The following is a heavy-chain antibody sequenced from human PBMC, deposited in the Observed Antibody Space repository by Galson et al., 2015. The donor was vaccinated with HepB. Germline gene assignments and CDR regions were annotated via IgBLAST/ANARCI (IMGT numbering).Heavy chain of an antibody. D-gene: IGHD6-13*01. V-gene: IGHV3-30*04. CDR1: GFTFSSYA. J-gene: IGHJ4*02. Sequence: SLRLSCAASGFTFSSYAMHWVRQAPGKGLEWVAVISYDGSNKYYADSVKGRFTISRDNSKNTLYLQMNSLRAEDTAVYYCARAWYRHYFDYWGQGTLVTVSS. CDR2: ISYDGSNK. CDR3: ARAWYRHYFDY.